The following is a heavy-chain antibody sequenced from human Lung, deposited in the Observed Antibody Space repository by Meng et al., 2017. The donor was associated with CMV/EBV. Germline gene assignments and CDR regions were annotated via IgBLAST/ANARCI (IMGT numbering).Heavy chain of an antibody. Sequence: SCTVSGYSISSGYYWGWVRQPPGKGLEWIGSIYHSGSTYYNPSLKSRVTISVDTSKNQFSLKLSSVPAADTAVYYCARASFDYWGQGTLVTVSS. CDR3: ARASFDY. J-gene: IGHJ4*02. CDR2: IYHSGST. V-gene: IGHV4-38-2*02. CDR1: GYSISSGYY.